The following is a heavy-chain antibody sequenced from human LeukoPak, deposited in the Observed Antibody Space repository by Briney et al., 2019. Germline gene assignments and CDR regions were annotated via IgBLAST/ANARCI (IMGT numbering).Heavy chain of an antibody. CDR2: IYYSGST. J-gene: IGHJ4*02. V-gene: IGHV4-59*08. CDR3: ARGQAFDY. CDR1: GGSISSYY. Sequence: SETLSLTCSVSGGSISSYYWSGIRQPPGKRLEWIGYIYYSGSTNYNPSLKGRVTISVDTSNNQFSLKLTSVTAADTAVYYCARGQAFDYWGQGTLVTVSS.